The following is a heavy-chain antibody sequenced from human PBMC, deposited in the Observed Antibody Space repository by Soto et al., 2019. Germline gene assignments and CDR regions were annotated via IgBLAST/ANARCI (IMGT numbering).Heavy chain of an antibody. D-gene: IGHD6-6*01. J-gene: IGHJ5*02. V-gene: IGHV4-4*07. CDR2: IYTSGST. Sequence: SETLALTCTVSGGSISSYYWSWIRQPAGKGLEWIGRIYTSGSTNYNPSLKSRVTMSVDTSKNQFSLKLSSVTAADTAVYYCARDRPSIPAGIAARPWCFAPWGHGTRVTAS. CDR3: ARDRPSIPAGIAARPWCFAP. CDR1: GGSISSYY.